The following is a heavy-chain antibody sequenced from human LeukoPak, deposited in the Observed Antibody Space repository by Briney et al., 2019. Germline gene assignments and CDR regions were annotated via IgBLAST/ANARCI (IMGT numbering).Heavy chain of an antibody. V-gene: IGHV3-74*01. CDR1: GLTFHNTW. J-gene: IGHJ4*02. CDR2: IISDGITT. Sequence: GGSLRLSCAASGLTFHNTWMHWIRQAPGKGLVWVSRIISDGITTTYADSVKGRFTISRDNAKNTLYLQMNSLRADDTAVYYCAALSGVGVKIGFDYWGQGSLVIVSS. CDR3: AALSGVGVKIGFDY. D-gene: IGHD1-26*01.